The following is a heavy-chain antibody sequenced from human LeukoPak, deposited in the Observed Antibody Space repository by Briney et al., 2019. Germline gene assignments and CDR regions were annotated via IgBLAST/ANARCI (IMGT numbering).Heavy chain of an antibody. CDR3: AREAPGGSGWAYFDY. CDR2: IYCSGTA. CDR1: GGSISSYY. V-gene: IGHV4-59*01. Sequence: SETLSLTCTVSGGSISSYYWSWIRQPPGKGLEWIGYIYCSGTANYHPSLKSRVTISLDTSENHVSLRLTSVTAEDTAVYYCAREAPGGSGWAYFDYWGQGSLVTVSS. D-gene: IGHD6-19*01. J-gene: IGHJ4*02.